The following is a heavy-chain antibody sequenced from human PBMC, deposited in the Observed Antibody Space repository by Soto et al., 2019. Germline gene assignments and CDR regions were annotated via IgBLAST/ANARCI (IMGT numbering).Heavy chain of an antibody. CDR2: INHSGST. CDR1: GGSFSGYY. D-gene: IGHD3-16*01. Sequence: SETLSLTCAVCGGSFSGYYWSWIRQPPGKGLEWIGEINHSGSTNYNPSLKSRVTISVDTSKNQFSLKLSSVAAADTAVYYCARAPGGKTWFDPWGQGTLVTVSS. CDR3: ARAPGGKTWFDP. J-gene: IGHJ5*02. V-gene: IGHV4-34*01.